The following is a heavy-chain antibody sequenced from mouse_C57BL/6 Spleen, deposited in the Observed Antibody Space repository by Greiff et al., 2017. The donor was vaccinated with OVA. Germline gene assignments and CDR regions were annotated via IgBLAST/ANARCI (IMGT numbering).Heavy chain of an antibody. CDR1: GYTFTDYY. CDR2: INPNNGGT. D-gene: IGHD2-4*01. CDR3: ARIYYDQAWFAY. V-gene: IGHV1-26*01. Sequence: EVQLQQSGPELVKPGASVKISCKASGYTFTDYYMNWVKQSHGKSLEWIGDINPNNGGTSYNQKFKGKATLTVDKSSSTAYMELRSLTSEDSAVYYCARIYYDQAWFAYWGQGTLVTVSA. J-gene: IGHJ3*01.